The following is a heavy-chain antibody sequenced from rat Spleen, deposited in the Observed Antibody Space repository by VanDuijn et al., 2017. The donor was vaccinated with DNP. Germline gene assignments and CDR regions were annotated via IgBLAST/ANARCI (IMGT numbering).Heavy chain of an antibody. CDR2: IIYNSGST. J-gene: IGHJ3*01. CDR1: GFTFSDYA. Sequence: EVLLVASGGGLVQPGNSLNLSCAASGFTFSDYAMAWVRQSPKKGLEWVATIIYNSGSTFYRDSVKGRFSVSRDNAKSTLFLQMDSLRSEDTATYYCARGEDYYNWFANWGQGTLVTVSS. D-gene: IGHD1-1*01. V-gene: IGHV5-17*01. CDR3: ARGEDYYNWFAN.